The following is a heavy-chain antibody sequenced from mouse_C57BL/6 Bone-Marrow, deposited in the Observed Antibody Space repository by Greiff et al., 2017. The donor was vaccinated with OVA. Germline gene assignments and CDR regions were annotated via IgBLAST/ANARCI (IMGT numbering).Heavy chain of an antibody. CDR2: IDPANGNT. V-gene: IGHV14-3*01. CDR3: ARDYDYDYWYFDV. Sequence: VQLKQSVAELVRPGASVKLSCTASGFNIKNTYMHWVKQRPEQGLEWIGRIDPANGNTKYAPKFPGKATITADTSSNTAYLQLSSLTSEDTAIYYCARDYDYDYWYFDVWGTGTTVTVSS. CDR1: GFNIKNTY. J-gene: IGHJ1*03. D-gene: IGHD2-4*01.